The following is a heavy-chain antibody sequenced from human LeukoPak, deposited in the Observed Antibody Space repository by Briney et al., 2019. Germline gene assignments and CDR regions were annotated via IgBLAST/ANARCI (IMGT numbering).Heavy chain of an antibody. Sequence: GGSLRLSCAASGCTFSSYWMHWVREARGKGLVWVSRINSDGSSTSYADSVKGRFTIPRDNAKNTLYLQMNSLRAEDTAVYYCARHRGSDYDILTGHYMDVWGKGTTVTVSS. CDR3: ARHRGSDYDILTGHYMDV. CDR2: INSDGSST. D-gene: IGHD3-9*01. CDR1: GCTFSSYW. J-gene: IGHJ6*03. V-gene: IGHV3-74*01.